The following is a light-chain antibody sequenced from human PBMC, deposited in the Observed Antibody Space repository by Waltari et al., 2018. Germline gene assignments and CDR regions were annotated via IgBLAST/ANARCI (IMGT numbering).Light chain of an antibody. V-gene: IGLV2-23*01. Sequence: QSPLTQPASVSGSPGQSITISCTGTSSDVGTYNLVSGYQQHPGKAPKLMIYEDYKRPSGVSKRFSGSKSGNTASLTISGLQAEDEADYYCCSYVSGDTWVFGGGTELAVL. CDR2: EDY. J-gene: IGLJ3*02. CDR1: SSDVGTYNL. CDR3: CSYVSGDTWV.